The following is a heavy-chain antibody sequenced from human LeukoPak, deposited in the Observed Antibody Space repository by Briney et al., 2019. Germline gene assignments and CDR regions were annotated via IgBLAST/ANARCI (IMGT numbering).Heavy chain of an antibody. CDR3: ARTRRYSGYDLDY. CDR2: MNPNSGNT. CDR1: GYTFTSYD. Sequence: ASVKVSCKASGYTFTSYDINWVRQATGQGLEWMGWMNPNSGNTGYAQKFQGRVTMTRNTSISTAYMELSSLRSEDTAVYYCARTRRYSGYDLDYWGQGTLVTVSS. J-gene: IGHJ4*02. D-gene: IGHD5-12*01. V-gene: IGHV1-8*01.